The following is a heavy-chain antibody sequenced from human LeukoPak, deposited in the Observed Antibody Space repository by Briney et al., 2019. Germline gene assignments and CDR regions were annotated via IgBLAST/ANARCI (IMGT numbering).Heavy chain of an antibody. CDR1: GGSISSSSYY. J-gene: IGHJ4*02. Sequence: SETLSLTCTVSGGSISSSSYYWGWIRQPPGKGLEWIGSIYYSGSTYYNPSLKSRVTISVDTSKNQFSLKLSSVTAADTAVYYCARDYMWIAVAGPTPPRYFDYWGQGTLVTVSS. CDR3: ARDYMWIAVAGPTPPRYFDY. CDR2: IYYSGST. V-gene: IGHV4-39*07. D-gene: IGHD6-19*01.